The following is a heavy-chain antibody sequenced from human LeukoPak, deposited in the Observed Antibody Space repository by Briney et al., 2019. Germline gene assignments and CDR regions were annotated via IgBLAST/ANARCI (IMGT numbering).Heavy chain of an antibody. D-gene: IGHD3-10*01. CDR3: TRDRGTDGSDQLDP. Sequence: SETLSLTCTVSGDSITNYHWTWLRQPAGKRLEWIGRVSGTGTIVYNPSLKSRVTMSVDTSKNEFSLKLNSATAADTAVYYCTRDRGTDGSDQLDPWGQGILVTVSS. V-gene: IGHV4-4*07. CDR2: VSGTGTI. J-gene: IGHJ5*02. CDR1: GDSITNYH.